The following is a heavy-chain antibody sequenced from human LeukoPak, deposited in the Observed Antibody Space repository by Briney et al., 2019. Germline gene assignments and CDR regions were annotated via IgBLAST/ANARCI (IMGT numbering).Heavy chain of an antibody. CDR3: ARGNHIAAAGTS. V-gene: IGHV1-69*13. CDR2: IIPIFGTA. J-gene: IGHJ4*02. D-gene: IGHD6-13*01. CDR1: GGTFSGYA. Sequence: SVKVSCKASGGTFSGYAISWVRQAPGQGLEWMGGIIPIFGTANYAQKFQGRVTITADESTSTAYMELSSLRSEDTAVYYCARGNHIAAAGTSWGQGTLVTVSS.